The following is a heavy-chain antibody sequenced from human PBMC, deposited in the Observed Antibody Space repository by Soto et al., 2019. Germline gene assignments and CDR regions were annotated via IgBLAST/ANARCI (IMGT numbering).Heavy chain of an antibody. CDR3: ARGAYYYDSSGLSY. Sequence: EVQLVESGGGLVQPGGSLRLSCAASGFTFSSYSMNWVRQAPGKGLEWVSYISSSSSTIYYADSVKGRFTISRDNAKNSLYLQMNSLRAEDTAVYYCARGAYYYDSSGLSYWGQRTLVTVSS. D-gene: IGHD3-22*01. CDR2: ISSSSSTI. CDR1: GFTFSSYS. J-gene: IGHJ4*02. V-gene: IGHV3-48*01.